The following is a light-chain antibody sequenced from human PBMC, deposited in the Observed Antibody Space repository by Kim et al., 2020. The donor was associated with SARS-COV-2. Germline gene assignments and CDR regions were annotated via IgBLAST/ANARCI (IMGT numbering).Light chain of an antibody. V-gene: IGLV3-19*01. CDR1: RLRSYY. Sequence: ALGKTVRITCQGDRLRSYYASWYQQKPGQAPVLVIYGKNNRPSGIPDRFSGSSSGNTASLTITGAQAEDEADYYCNSRDSSGNHLMFGGGTQLTVL. J-gene: IGLJ3*02. CDR3: NSRDSSGNHLM. CDR2: GKN.